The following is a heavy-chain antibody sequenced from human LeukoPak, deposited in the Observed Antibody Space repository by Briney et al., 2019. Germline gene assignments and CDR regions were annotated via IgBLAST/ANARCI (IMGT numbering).Heavy chain of an antibody. Sequence: GRSLRLSCAASGFTFSSYAMSWVRQAPGKGLEWVSAISGSGGSTYYADSVKGRFTISRDNSKNTLYLQMNSLRAEDTAVYYCAKLDYPNYYYGMDVWGQGTTVTVSS. CDR1: GFTFSSYA. D-gene: IGHD4-11*01. CDR3: AKLDYPNYYYGMDV. V-gene: IGHV3-23*01. CDR2: ISGSGGST. J-gene: IGHJ6*02.